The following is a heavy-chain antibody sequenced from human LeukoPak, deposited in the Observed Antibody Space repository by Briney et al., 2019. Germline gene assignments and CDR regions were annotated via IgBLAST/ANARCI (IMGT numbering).Heavy chain of an antibody. V-gene: IGHV3-73*01. CDR3: TGGYSYGPNAFDI. CDR2: IRSKANSYAT. Sequence: GGSLRLSCAASGFTFSGSAMHWVRQASGKGLEWVGRIRSKANSYATAYAASVKGRFTISRDDSKNTAYLQMNSLKTEDTAVYYCTGGYSYGPNAFDIWGQGTMVTVSS. D-gene: IGHD5-18*01. J-gene: IGHJ3*02. CDR1: GFTFSGSA.